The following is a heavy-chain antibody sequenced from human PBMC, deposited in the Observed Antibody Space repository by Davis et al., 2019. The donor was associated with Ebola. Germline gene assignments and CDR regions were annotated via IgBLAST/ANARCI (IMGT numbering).Heavy chain of an antibody. CDR3: ARESGGWLAPGDYFDY. CDR1: GYTFTGYY. D-gene: IGHD5-24*01. CDR2: INPNSGGT. Sequence: AASVKVSCKASGYTFTGYYMHWVRQAPGQGLEWMGWINPNSGGTKYAQRFQGRVTMTRATSISTTYMDLSRLRSDDTAVYYCARESGGWLAPGDYFDYWGQGTLVTVSS. J-gene: IGHJ4*02. V-gene: IGHV1-2*02.